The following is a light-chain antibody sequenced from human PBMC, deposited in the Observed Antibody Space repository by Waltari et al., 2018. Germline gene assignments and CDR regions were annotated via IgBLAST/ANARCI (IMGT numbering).Light chain of an antibody. CDR1: QSVSSY. CDR2: DAS. Sequence: EIVLPQSPATLSLSPGEGATLSCRASQSVSSYLAWYQQKPGQAPRLLIYDASNRATGIPARFSGSGSGTDFTLTISSLEPEDFAVYYCQQRSNWRLTFGGGTKVEIK. V-gene: IGKV3-11*01. J-gene: IGKJ4*01. CDR3: QQRSNWRLT.